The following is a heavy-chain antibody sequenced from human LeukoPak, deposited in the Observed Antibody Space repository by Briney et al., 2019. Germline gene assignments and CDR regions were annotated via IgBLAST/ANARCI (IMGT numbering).Heavy chain of an antibody. V-gene: IGHV1-18*01. CDR2: ISANNGNT. CDR1: GYTFTSYG. D-gene: IGHD3-22*01. J-gene: IGHJ4*02. CDR3: ARVWYYYESSGYYYFDY. Sequence: ASVKVSCKASGYTFTSYGISWVRQAPGQGLEWMGWISANNGNTNYAQMLQGRVTMTTDTSTSTAYMELRSLRSDDTAMYYCARVWYYYESSGYYYFDYWGRGTLVTVSS.